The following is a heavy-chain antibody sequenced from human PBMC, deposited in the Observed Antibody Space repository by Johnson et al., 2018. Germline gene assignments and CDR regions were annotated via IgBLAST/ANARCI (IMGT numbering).Heavy chain of an antibody. CDR1: GFTFSSYA. CDR2: ISYDGSHK. V-gene: IGHV3-30*03. J-gene: IGHJ6*03. Sequence: QVQLVQSGGGVVQPGRSLRLSCAASGFTFSSYAMHWVRQAPGKGLEWVALISYDGSHKYYADSVKGRFIISRDNSKNTLYLQMNSLRAEDRAVYDCGRNKQPEWTYYFGSGSYGSYYMDVWGKGTTVTVSS. D-gene: IGHD3-10*01. CDR3: GRNKQPEWTYYFGSGSYGSYYMDV.